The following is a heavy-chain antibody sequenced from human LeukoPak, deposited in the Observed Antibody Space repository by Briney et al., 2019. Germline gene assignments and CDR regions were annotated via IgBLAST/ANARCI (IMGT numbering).Heavy chain of an antibody. Sequence: SETLSLTCAVYGGSFSGYYWSWIRQPPGKGLEWIGEINHSGSTNYNPSHKSRVTISVDTSKNQFSLKLSSVTAADTAVYYCARRLGYCSSTSCYQFDYWGQGTLVTVSS. V-gene: IGHV4-34*01. CDR2: INHSGST. D-gene: IGHD2-2*01. CDR1: GGSFSGYY. J-gene: IGHJ4*02. CDR3: ARRLGYCSSTSCYQFDY.